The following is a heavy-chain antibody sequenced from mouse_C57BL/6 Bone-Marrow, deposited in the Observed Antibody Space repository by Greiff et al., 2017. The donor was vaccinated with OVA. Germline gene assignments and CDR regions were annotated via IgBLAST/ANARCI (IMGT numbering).Heavy chain of an antibody. J-gene: IGHJ4*01. Sequence: ESGPGLVKPSQSLSLTCSVTGYSITSGYYWNWIRQFPGNKLEWMGYISYDGSNNYNPSLKNRISITRDTSKNQFFLKLNSVTTEDTATYYCALATVVADYAMDYWGQGTSVTVSS. CDR3: ALATVVADYAMDY. CDR1: GYSITSGYY. CDR2: ISYDGSN. D-gene: IGHD1-1*01. V-gene: IGHV3-6*01.